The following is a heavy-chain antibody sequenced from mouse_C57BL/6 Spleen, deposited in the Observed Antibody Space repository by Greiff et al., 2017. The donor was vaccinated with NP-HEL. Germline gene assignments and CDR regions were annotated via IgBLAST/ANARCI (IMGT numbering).Heavy chain of an antibody. CDR1: GYTFTDYE. Sequence: QVQLKESGAELVRPGASVTLSCKASGYTFTDYEMHWVKQTPVHGLEWIGAIDPETGGTAYNQKFKGKAILTADKSSSTAYMELRSLTSEDSAVYYCTRQSGSSSYFDYWGQGTTLTVSS. CDR3: TRQSGSSSYFDY. V-gene: IGHV1-15*01. J-gene: IGHJ2*01. D-gene: IGHD1-1*01. CDR2: IDPETGGT.